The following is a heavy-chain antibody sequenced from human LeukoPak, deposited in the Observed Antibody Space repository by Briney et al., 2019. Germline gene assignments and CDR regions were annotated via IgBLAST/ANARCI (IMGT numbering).Heavy chain of an antibody. CDR1: GFTFSTYA. CDR2: IWYDGSNK. J-gene: IGHJ4*02. CDR3: ARDDPPYGSGSVDY. V-gene: IGHV3-33*07. Sequence: GGSLRLSCAASGFTFSTYAVNWVRQAPGKGLEWVAVIWYDGSNKYYADSVKGRFTISRDNSKNTLYLQMNSLRAEDTAVYYCARDDPPYGSGSVDYWGQGTLVTVSS. D-gene: IGHD3-10*01.